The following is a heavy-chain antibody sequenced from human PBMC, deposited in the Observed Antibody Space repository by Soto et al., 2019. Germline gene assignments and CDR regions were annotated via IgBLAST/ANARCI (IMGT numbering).Heavy chain of an antibody. V-gene: IGHV1-2*02. CDR1: GYTFTGYY. J-gene: IGHJ4*02. CDR3: AKDLSYAQGH. Sequence: QVQLVQSGAEVKKPGASVKVSCKASGYTFTGYYIHWVRQAPGQGLEWMGWINPNNGDTNYARKLQGRVTMTRDTSTSTAYMEMSSLTFDDTAVYYCAKDLSYAQGHWGQGTLVTVSS. CDR2: INPNNGDT. D-gene: IGHD1-26*01.